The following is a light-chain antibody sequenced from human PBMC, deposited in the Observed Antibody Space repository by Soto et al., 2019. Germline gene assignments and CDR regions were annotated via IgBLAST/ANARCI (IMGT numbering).Light chain of an antibody. V-gene: IGLV3-25*03. J-gene: IGLJ1*01. CDR1: ALPKQY. CDR3: QSADSSGTYWV. Sequence: SYELTQPPSVSVSPGQTARITCSGDALPKQYAYWYQQKPGQAPVLVIYKDSERPSGIPERFSGSSSGTTVTLTISGVQAEDEADYYCQSADSSGTYWVFGTGTKLTVL. CDR2: KDS.